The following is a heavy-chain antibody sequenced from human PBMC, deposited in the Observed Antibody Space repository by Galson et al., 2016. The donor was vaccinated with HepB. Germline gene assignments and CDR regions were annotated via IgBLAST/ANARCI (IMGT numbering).Heavy chain of an antibody. V-gene: IGHV3-23*01. CDR3: ARDQRWLQFGKDAFDL. CDR1: RFTFSSYG. D-gene: IGHD5-24*01. J-gene: IGHJ3*01. Sequence: SLRLSCAASRFTFSSYGMSWVRQAPGKGLEWVSGLSPSGTSTRYADSVKGRFSISRDNSKTTLYLQMNSLRVEDTALYYCARDQRWLQFGKDAFDLWGQGTFVIVSS. CDR2: LSPSGTST.